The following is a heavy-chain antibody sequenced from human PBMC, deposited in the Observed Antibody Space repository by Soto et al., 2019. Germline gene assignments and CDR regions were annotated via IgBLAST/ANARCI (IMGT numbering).Heavy chain of an antibody. D-gene: IGHD4-17*01. CDR2: IYYRGNT. CDR1: SVSISSSSSY. Sequence: SETLSLTCTVSSVSISSSSSYWGWIRQPPGKGLEWIGNIYYRGNTYYNPSLKSRVTISIDSSKTQFSLKLNSVTTADTAVYYCGAQDYAAKGYYFETWGQGTLVTVSS. V-gene: IGHV4-39*01. CDR3: GAQDYAAKGYYFET. J-gene: IGHJ4*02.